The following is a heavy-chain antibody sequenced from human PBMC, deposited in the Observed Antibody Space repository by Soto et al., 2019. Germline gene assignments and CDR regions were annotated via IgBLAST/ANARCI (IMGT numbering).Heavy chain of an antibody. CDR3: ARVVRARAPDAFDI. CDR1: GGSISSGGYY. J-gene: IGHJ3*02. CDR2: IYYSGST. V-gene: IGHV4-31*03. Sequence: SETLSLTCTISGGSISSGGYYWSWIRQHPGKGLEWIGYIYYSGSTYYNPSLKSRVTISVDTSKNQFSLKLSSVTAADTAVYYCARVVRARAPDAFDIWGQGTMVTVSS.